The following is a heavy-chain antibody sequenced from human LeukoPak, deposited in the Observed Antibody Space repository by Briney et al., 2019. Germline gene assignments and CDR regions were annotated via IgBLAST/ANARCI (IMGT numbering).Heavy chain of an antibody. CDR3: AKDDNDRTYYYYMDV. CDR2: ISYDGSNK. V-gene: IGHV3-30*18. J-gene: IGHJ6*03. D-gene: IGHD3-22*01. CDR1: GFTFSSYG. Sequence: GGSLRLSCAAFGFTFSSYGMHWVRQAPGKGLEWVAVISYDGSNKYYADSVKGRFTISRDNSKNTLYLQMNSLRAEDTAVYYCAKDDNDRTYYYYMDVWGKGTTVTVSS.